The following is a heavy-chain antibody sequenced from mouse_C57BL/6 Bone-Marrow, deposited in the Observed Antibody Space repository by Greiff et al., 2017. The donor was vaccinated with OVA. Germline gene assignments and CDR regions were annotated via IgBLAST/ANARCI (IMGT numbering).Heavy chain of an antibody. CDR2: IYPGSGST. Sequence: VQLQQPGAELVKPGASVKMSCKASGYTFTSYWITWVKQRPGQGLEWIGDIYPGSGSTNYNEKFKSKATLPVETSSSTAYMQLSSLTSEDSAVYYCARIERTIYYDYDAWFAYWGQGTLVTVSA. CDR3: ARIERTIYYDYDAWFAY. J-gene: IGHJ3*01. D-gene: IGHD2-4*01. CDR1: GYTFTSYW. V-gene: IGHV1-55*01.